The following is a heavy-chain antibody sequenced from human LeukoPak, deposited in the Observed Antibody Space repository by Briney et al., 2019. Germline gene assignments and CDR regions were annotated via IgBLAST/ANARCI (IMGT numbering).Heavy chain of an antibody. CDR2: IYSGGST. CDR1: GFSVSSNY. Sequence: GGSLRLSCAASGFSVSSNYMSWVRQAPGKGLEWVSVIYSGGSTYYADSVKGRFTFSRDNSKNTLYLQMNSLRAEDTAVYYCAYDSYYYYGMDVWGQGTTVTVSS. J-gene: IGHJ6*02. V-gene: IGHV3-66*01. CDR3: AYDSYYYYGMDV. D-gene: IGHD3-22*01.